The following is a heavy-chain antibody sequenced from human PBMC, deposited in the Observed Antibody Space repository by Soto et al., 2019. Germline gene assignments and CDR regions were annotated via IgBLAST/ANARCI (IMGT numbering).Heavy chain of an antibody. Sequence: SDTLSLTCTVSGGSISSGGYYWSWIRQHPGKGLEWIGYIYYSGSTYYNPSLKSRVTISVDTSKNQFSLKLSSVTAVDTAVYYCARCSYGSLCYFDYWGQGTLVT. CDR2: IYYSGST. D-gene: IGHD5-18*01. J-gene: IGHJ4*02. CDR3: ARCSYGSLCYFDY. V-gene: IGHV4-31*03. CDR1: GGSISSGGYY.